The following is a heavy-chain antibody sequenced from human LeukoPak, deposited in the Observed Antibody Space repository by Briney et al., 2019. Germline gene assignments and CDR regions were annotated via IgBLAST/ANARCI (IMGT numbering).Heavy chain of an antibody. CDR3: ARHLVGYNYYYYYYMDV. V-gene: IGHV4-39*01. CDR1: GGSIRSSGYY. J-gene: IGHJ6*03. Sequence: SETLSLTCTVSGGSIRSSGYYWGWIRQPPGKGREWIGSIYYSGSTYYNTSLKSRVTISVDTSKNQFSLKLSSATAADTAVYYCARHLVGYNYYYYYYMDVWGKGTKVTVSS. D-gene: IGHD5-24*01. CDR2: IYYSGST.